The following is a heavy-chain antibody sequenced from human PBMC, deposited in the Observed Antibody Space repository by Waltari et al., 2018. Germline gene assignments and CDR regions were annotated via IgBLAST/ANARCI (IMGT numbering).Heavy chain of an antibody. J-gene: IGHJ3*02. V-gene: IGHV3-48*01. D-gene: IGHD3-9*01. CDR3: AREIRGTGYFPDAFDI. CDR1: GLIFSTYS. CDR2: ISSTGTTI. Sequence: EVQLVESGGGLVQPGGSLRLSCAASGLIFSTYSMNWVRQAPGKGFEWVAYISSTGTTIYYTDSVQGRFTISRTNAQNSLYLQMNSLRAEDTAVYYCAREIRGTGYFPDAFDIWGQVTMVTVSS.